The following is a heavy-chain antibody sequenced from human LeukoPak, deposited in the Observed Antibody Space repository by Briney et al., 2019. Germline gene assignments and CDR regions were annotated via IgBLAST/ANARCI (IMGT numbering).Heavy chain of an antibody. Sequence: GGALRLSCAASGLTVSSNYMSWVRQAPGKGRGWVSVIYSGGSTYYADSVKGRFTISRDNSKNTLYLQMNSLRAEDTAVYYCARAVVPAAMSYWYFDLWGRGTLVTVSS. D-gene: IGHD2-2*01. CDR2: IYSGGST. CDR3: ARAVVPAAMSYWYFDL. CDR1: GLTVSSNY. V-gene: IGHV3-53*01. J-gene: IGHJ2*01.